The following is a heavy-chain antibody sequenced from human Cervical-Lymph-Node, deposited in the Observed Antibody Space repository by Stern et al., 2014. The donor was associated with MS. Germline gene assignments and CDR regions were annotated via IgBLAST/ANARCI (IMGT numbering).Heavy chain of an antibody. V-gene: IGHV4-61*02. CDR2: IYTRGYT. CDR1: GDSISSGSYF. J-gene: IGHJ6*02. CDR3: ARMGVPEDYNYYGVDV. Sequence: QVQLQESGPGLVKPSQTLSLTCTLSGDSISSGSYFWTWFRQPAGKGLEWIGYIYTRGYTISNPSLTSPVTISLATSSNQFPLTLSSVTAADTAVYYCARMGVPEDYNYYGVDVWGQGTTVSVSS. D-gene: IGHD5-24*01.